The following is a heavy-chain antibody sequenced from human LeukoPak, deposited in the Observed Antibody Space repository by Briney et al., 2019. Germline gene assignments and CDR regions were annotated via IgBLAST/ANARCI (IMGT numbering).Heavy chain of an antibody. CDR3: ARAFSTTAFDY. CDR1: RFIFGSYA. J-gene: IGHJ4*02. D-gene: IGHD4-17*01. CDR2: ISNDGSNS. Sequence: GGSLRLSCAASRFIFGSYAMNWVRQAPGKGLEWVAVISNDGSNSYYADSVKGRFTISRDNSKNTLYLQMNILRAEDTAVYYCARAFSTTAFDYWGQGALVTVSS. V-gene: IGHV3-30*04.